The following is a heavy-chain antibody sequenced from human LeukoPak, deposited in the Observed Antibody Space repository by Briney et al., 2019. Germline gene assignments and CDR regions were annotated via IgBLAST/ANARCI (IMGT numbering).Heavy chain of an antibody. J-gene: IGHJ4*02. D-gene: IGHD2-15*01. CDR3: ARDVSDCSGGSCYSYFDY. V-gene: IGHV3-53*05. CDR1: GFTASSNY. Sequence: GGSLRLSCAASGFTASSNYMSWVRQAPGKGLEWVSLIYSGGTTYYADSVKGRFTISRDNSKNTLYLQMNSLRSEDTAVYYCARDVSDCSGGSCYSYFDYWGQGTLVAVSS. CDR2: IYSGGTT.